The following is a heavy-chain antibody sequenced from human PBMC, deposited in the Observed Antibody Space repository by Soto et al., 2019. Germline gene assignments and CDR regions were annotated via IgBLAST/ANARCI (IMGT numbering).Heavy chain of an antibody. V-gene: IGHV4-59*01. J-gene: IGHJ3*02. CDR1: GRPMTGSYY. CDR3: ARMICRNSNCHLLDS. Sequence: PSETLSLTCTVSGRPMTGSYYWNWSRQAPGERPEWIGYLSSSGNGKYNPSLRDRFILSVDTPKKQFSLTVTSLTPADTAVYYCARMICRNSNCHLLDSWGQGTMVT. D-gene: IGHD1-1*01. CDR2: LSSSGNG.